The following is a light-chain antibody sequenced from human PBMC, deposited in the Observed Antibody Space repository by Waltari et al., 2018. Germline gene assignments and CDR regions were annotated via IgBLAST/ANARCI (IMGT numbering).Light chain of an antibody. J-gene: IGKJ1*01. CDR2: DAS. Sequence: EIVLTQSPATLSLSPGERATLSCRASQSVRTYLAWYQQKPGQAPRLLIYDASNRATGIPARFSGSGSGADFTLTISSLEPEDFAVYFCHQYYLTPWTFGQGTKLEIK. V-gene: IGKV3-11*01. CDR3: HQYYLTPWT. CDR1: QSVRTY.